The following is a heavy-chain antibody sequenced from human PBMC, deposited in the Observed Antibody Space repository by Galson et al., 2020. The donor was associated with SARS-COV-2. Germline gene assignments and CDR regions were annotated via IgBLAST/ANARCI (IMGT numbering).Heavy chain of an antibody. CDR3: ARYRLTYFDY. Sequence: KMSGPTLVKPTQTLTLTCTFSGFSLSTTTVGVGWIRQPPGKALEWLALIFWDDDKRYSPSLKSRLTVTKDTSKNQVVLTMTSMDPVDTATYYCARYRLTYFDYWGQGTLVTVSP. J-gene: IGHJ4*02. CDR1: GFSLSTTTVG. V-gene: IGHV2-5*02. D-gene: IGHD5-18*01. CDR2: IFWDDDK.